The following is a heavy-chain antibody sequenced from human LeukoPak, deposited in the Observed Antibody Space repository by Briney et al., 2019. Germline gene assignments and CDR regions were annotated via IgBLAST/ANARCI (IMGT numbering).Heavy chain of an antibody. J-gene: IGHJ4*02. V-gene: IGHV4-4*07. D-gene: IGHD1-26*01. Sequence: SETLSLTCTVSGGSLSSYYWSWIRQPAGKGLEWIGRIYTSGRTNYNASLKSRVSMSVDTSKNQFSLKLSSVTAADTVVFYCARENSGSYREFDYWGQGTLVTVSS. CDR1: GGSLSSYY. CDR3: ARENSGSYREFDY. CDR2: IYTSGRT.